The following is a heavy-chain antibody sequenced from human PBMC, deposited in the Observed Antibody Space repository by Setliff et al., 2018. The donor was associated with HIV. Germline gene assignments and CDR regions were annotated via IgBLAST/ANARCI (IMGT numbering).Heavy chain of an antibody. CDR2: ISSSSSYI. V-gene: IGHV3-21*01. Sequence: PGGSLRLSCAASGFTFSFAWMSWVRQAPGKGLEWVSSISSSSSYIYYADSVKGRFTISRDNAKNSLYLQMNSLRAEDTAVYYCARDYKVTPQSDYWGQGTLVTSPQ. CDR1: GFTFSFAW. CDR3: ARDYKVTPQSDY. J-gene: IGHJ4*02. D-gene: IGHD5-18*01.